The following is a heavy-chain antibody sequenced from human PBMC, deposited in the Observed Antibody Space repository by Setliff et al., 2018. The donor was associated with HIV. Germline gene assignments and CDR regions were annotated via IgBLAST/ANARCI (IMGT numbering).Heavy chain of an antibody. V-gene: IGHV4-59*12. CDR1: GGSIRSYY. CDR3: ARLGAEDFSDYDWVDY. CDR2: INHSGDT. D-gene: IGHD5-12*01. Sequence: PSETLSLTCIVSGGSIRSYYWSWIRQPPGKGLEWIGYINHSGDTNYNPSLKSRVTISVDTSKNQFSLNLNSVTAADTAVYYCARLGAEDFSDYDWVDYWGQGTLVTVSS. J-gene: IGHJ4*02.